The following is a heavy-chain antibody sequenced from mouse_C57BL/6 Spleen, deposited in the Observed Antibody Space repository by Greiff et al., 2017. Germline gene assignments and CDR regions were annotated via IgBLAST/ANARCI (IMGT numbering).Heavy chain of an antibody. CDR1: GYAFSSYW. CDR3: ARGDYYGRDWYFDV. D-gene: IGHD1-1*01. V-gene: IGHV1-80*01. CDR2: IYPGDGDT. J-gene: IGHJ1*03. Sequence: VQLKESGAELVKPGASVKISCKASGYAFSSYWMNWVKQRPGKGLEWIGQIYPGDGDTNYNGKFKGKATLTADKSSSTAYMQLSSLTSEDSAVYFCARGDYYGRDWYFDVWGTGTTVSVSS.